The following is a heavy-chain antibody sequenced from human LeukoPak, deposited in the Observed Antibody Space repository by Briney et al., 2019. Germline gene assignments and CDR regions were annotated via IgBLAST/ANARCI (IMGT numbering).Heavy chain of an antibody. D-gene: IGHD3-10*01. Sequence: ASVKVSCKASGYTFTSYGISWVRQAPGQGLEWMGWISAYNGNTNYAQKLQGRVTKTTDTSTSTAYMELRSLRSDDTAVYYCGSIHYYGSGSYSNWFDPWGQGTLVTVSS. J-gene: IGHJ5*02. V-gene: IGHV1-18*01. CDR3: GSIHYYGSGSYSNWFDP. CDR2: ISAYNGNT. CDR1: GYTFTSYG.